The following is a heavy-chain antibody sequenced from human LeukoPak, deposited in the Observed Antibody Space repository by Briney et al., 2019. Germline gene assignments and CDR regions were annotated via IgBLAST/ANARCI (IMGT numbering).Heavy chain of an antibody. Sequence: GGSLRLSCAASGFIFSSYEMNWVRQAPGKGLEWVSYISSSGSATYYADSVKGRFTISRDNSKNTLCLQMNSLRADDTAVYYCARDKGDYPDRWFDPWGQGTLVTVSS. CDR3: ARDKGDYPDRWFDP. J-gene: IGHJ5*02. CDR2: ISSSGSAT. V-gene: IGHV3-48*03. CDR1: GFIFSSYE. D-gene: IGHD4-17*01.